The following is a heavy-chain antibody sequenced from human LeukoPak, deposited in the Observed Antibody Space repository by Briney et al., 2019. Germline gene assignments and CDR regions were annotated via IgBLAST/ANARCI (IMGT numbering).Heavy chain of an antibody. CDR2: ISSDGSNK. V-gene: IGHV3-30-3*01. J-gene: IGHJ4*02. CDR1: GFTFSNYA. CDR3: ARDPYSYGFGTLDY. D-gene: IGHD5-18*01. Sequence: PGGSLRLSCAASGFTFSNYAMHWVRQAPGRGLEWVAVISSDGSNKYYADSVKGRFTISRDNSKNTLYLQMNSLRAEDTAVYYCARDPYSYGFGTLDYWGQGTLVTVSS.